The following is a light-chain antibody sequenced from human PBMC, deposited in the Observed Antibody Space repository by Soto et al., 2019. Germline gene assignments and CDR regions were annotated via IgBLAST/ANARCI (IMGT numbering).Light chain of an antibody. V-gene: IGKV1-5*01. J-gene: IGKJ4*01. CDR3: QQYNNWPPVT. CDR2: DAS. CDR1: QTISRW. Sequence: DIQMKQSPSTLSASVGDRVTITCRASQTISRWLAWYQQKPGKAPKLLIYDASSLESGVPPRFSGSGSGTEFTLTISSLQSEDSAVYYCQQYNNWPPVTFGGGTKVDIK.